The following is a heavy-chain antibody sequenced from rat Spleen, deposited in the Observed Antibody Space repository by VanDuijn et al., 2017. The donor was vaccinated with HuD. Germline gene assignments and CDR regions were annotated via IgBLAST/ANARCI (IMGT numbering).Heavy chain of an antibody. D-gene: IGHD1-9*01. V-gene: IGHV5-31*01. Sequence: EVKLVESGGGLVQPGRSLQLSCVASGFTFNNYWMTWIRQAPGKGLEWVASITNTDGSTYYPDSVKGRFTISRDNAENTVYLQMNSLRSEDTAIYYCVREDLGINYWGQGVMVTVSS. CDR1: GFTFNNYW. CDR3: VREDLGINY. CDR2: ITNTDGST. J-gene: IGHJ2*01.